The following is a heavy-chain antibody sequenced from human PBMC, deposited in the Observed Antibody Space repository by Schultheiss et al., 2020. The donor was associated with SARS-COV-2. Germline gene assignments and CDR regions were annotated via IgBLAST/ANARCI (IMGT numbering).Heavy chain of an antibody. Sequence: SVKVSCKASGGTFSSYAISWVRQAPGQGLEWMGGIIPIFGTANYAQKFQGRVTITADESTSTAYMELSSLRSEDTAVYYCARNGNTYYYDSSGYYWRGTADNWFDPWGQGTLVTVSS. J-gene: IGHJ5*02. CDR1: GGTFSSYA. CDR3: ARNGNTYYYDSSGYYWRGTADNWFDP. CDR2: IIPIFGTA. V-gene: IGHV1-69*13. D-gene: IGHD3-22*01.